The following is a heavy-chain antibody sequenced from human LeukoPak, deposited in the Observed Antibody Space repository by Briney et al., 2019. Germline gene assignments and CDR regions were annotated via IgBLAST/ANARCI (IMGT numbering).Heavy chain of an antibody. D-gene: IGHD6-13*01. V-gene: IGHV6-1*01. CDR2: TYYRSNWYN. J-gene: IGHJ2*01. CDR3: TRGSKGSSPYWYFDL. Sequence: SQTLSLTCAISGDSVPSNSATWNWIRQSPSRGLEWLGRTYYRSNWYNDYAVSVKSRITINPDTSKNQFSLQLDSVSPEDTAVYYCTRGSKGSSPYWYFDLWGRGTLVTVSS. CDR1: GDSVPSNSAT.